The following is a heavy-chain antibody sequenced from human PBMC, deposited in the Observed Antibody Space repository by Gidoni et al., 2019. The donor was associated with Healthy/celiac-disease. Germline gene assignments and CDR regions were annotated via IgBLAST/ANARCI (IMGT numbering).Heavy chain of an antibody. D-gene: IGHD1-26*01. CDR3: AREARATTHLDY. CDR2: IIPIFGTA. J-gene: IGHJ4*02. V-gene: IGHV1-69*01. CDR1: GGTFSSYA. Sequence: QVQLVQSGAEVKQPVSSVKVSCKASGGTFSSYAIRWVRQAPGQGLEWMGGIIPIFGTANYAQKFQGRVTITADESTSTAYMELSSLRSEDTAVYYCAREARATTHLDYWGQGTLVTVSS.